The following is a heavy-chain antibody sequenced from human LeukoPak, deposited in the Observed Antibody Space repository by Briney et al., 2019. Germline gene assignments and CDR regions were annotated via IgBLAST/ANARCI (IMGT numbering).Heavy chain of an antibody. D-gene: IGHD3-10*01. J-gene: IGHJ4*02. CDR1: GYTFTSYG. V-gene: IGHV1-18*01. CDR2: ISAYNGNT. CDR3: AGASGPFEGNYFDY. Sequence: ASVKVSCKASGYTFTSYGISWVRQAPGQGLEWMGWISAYNGNTNYAQKLQGRVTMATDTSTSTAYMELRSLRSDDTAVYYCAGASGPFEGNYFDYWGQGTLVTVSS.